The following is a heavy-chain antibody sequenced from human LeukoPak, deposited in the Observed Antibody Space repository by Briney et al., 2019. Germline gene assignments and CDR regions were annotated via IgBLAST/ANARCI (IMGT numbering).Heavy chain of an antibody. CDR2: INPNSGGT. D-gene: IGHD5-12*01. CDR1: GYTFTGYY. J-gene: IGHJ4*02. CDR3: ARDLFRRGYSGSPLY. Sequence: GASVKVSCKASGYTFTGYYMHWVRQATGQGLEWMGWINPNSGGTNYAQKFRGRVTMTRDTSISTAYMELSRLRSDDTAVYYCARDLFRRGYSGSPLYWGQGTPVTVSS. V-gene: IGHV1-2*02.